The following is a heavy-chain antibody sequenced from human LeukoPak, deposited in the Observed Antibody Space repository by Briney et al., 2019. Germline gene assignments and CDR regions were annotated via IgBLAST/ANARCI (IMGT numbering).Heavy chain of an antibody. CDR1: GGSISSYY. J-gene: IGHJ3*02. CDR3: AKSNGYGLVDI. V-gene: IGHV4-59*12. D-gene: IGHD3-10*01. CDR2: IFYSGST. Sequence: SETLSLTCAVSGGSISSYYWSWIRQPPGKGLEWIGNIFYSGSTYYSPSLRSRVTISLDTSRNQFSLKLNSVTAADTAVYYCAKSNGYGLVDIWGQGTMVTVSS.